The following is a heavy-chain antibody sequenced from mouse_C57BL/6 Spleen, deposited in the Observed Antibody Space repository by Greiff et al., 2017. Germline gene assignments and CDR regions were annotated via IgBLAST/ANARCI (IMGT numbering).Heavy chain of an antibody. Sequence: QVQLKQPGAELVMPGASVKLSCKASGYTFTSYWMHWVKQRPGQGLEWIGEIDPSDSYTNYNQKFKGKSTLTVDKSSSTAYMQLSSLTSEDSAVYYCAKNYGSPWYFEVWGTGTTVTVSS. V-gene: IGHV1-69*01. CDR2: IDPSDSYT. J-gene: IGHJ1*03. D-gene: IGHD1-1*01. CDR1: GYTFTSYW. CDR3: AKNYGSPWYFEV.